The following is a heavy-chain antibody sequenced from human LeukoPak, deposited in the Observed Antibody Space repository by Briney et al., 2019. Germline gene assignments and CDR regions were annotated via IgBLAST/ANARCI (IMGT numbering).Heavy chain of an antibody. D-gene: IGHD1-14*01. Sequence: PGRSLRLSCVASGLTFNSYAMHWVRQAPGKGLEWVAIIWFDGSNKYYADSVKGRFSISRDNSKNTLYLQMDSLRAEDTAVYYCARFTVPEAFDIWGQGTMVTVSS. V-gene: IGHV3-33*01. CDR1: GLTFNSYA. CDR2: IWFDGSNK. CDR3: ARFTVPEAFDI. J-gene: IGHJ3*02.